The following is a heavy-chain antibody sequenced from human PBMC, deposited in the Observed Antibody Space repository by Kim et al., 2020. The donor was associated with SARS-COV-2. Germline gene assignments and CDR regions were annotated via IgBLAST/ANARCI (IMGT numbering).Heavy chain of an antibody. CDR2: ISYDGSDR. D-gene: IGHD3-10*01. CDR1: GFNFSTHG. J-gene: IGHJ6*01. V-gene: IGHV3-30*03. CDR3: ARPLWFGESEYYGMDV. Sequence: GGSLRLSCAASGFNFSTHGMHWVRQAPGKGLEWVAVISYDGSDRYYGDSVKGRFIISRDNSRNTLYLQMNSLRPEDTAAYYCARPLWFGESEYYGMDVWG.